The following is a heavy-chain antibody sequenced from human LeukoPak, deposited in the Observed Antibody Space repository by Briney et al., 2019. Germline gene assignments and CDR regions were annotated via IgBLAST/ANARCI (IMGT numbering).Heavy chain of an antibody. CDR3: ARASTVVTWFDP. J-gene: IGHJ5*02. V-gene: IGHV4-30-4*08. CDR2: IYYSGST. Sequence: SENLSLTCTVSGGSISSGDYYWSWIRQPPGKGLEWIGYIYYSGSTYYNPSLKSRVTISVDTSKNQFSLKLSSVTAADTAVYYCARASTVVTWFDPWGQGTLVTVSS. CDR1: GGSISSGDYY. D-gene: IGHD4-23*01.